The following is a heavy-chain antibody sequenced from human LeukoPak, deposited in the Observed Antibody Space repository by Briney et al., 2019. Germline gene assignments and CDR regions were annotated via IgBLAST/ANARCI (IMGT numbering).Heavy chain of an antibody. Sequence: PGGSLRLSCAASGFTFSSYGMHWVRQAPGKGLEWVANIKQDGSEKYYVDSVKGRFTISRDNAKNSLYLQMNSLRAEDTAVYYCASWDLVGCSSTSCSVGDYWGQGTLVTVSS. CDR3: ASWDLVGCSSTSCSVGDY. CDR2: IKQDGSEK. V-gene: IGHV3-7*01. D-gene: IGHD2-2*01. J-gene: IGHJ4*02. CDR1: GFTFSSYG.